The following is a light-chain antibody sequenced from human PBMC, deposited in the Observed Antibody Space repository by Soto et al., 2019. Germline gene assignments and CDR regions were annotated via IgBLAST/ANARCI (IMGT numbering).Light chain of an antibody. J-gene: IGLJ2*01. Sequence: QSVLTQPPSVSAAPGQQVTISCSGGTSNIGNNYVSWYQQLPGAAPKLLIYDTNNRPSEIPDRFSGSRSGTSATLAITGLQTGDEAVYYCGAWDSGLSGVLFGGGTQLTVL. CDR3: GAWDSGLSGVL. CDR2: DTN. CDR1: TSNIGNNY. V-gene: IGLV1-51*01.